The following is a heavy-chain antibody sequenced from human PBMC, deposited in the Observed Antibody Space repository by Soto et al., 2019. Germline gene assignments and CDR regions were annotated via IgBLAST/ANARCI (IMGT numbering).Heavy chain of an antibody. CDR1: GYKFTDHR. D-gene: IGHD3-16*01. Sequence: QVQLVQSGAEVRKPGASVKVSCQTSGYKFTDHRIHWVRQAPGQGREWMGLIAPNNGNKHYVPKFKGRVTRTRDTSTSTAHIELAELTSDDTAVYYCATKLVVTLLTYFDLWGRGTLVTVSS. V-gene: IGHV1-2*02. CDR2: IAPNNGNK. J-gene: IGHJ2*01. CDR3: ATKLVVTLLTYFDL.